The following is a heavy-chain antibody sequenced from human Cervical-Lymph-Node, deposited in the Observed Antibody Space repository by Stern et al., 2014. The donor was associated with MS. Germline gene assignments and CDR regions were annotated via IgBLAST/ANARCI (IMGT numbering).Heavy chain of an antibody. Sequence: QDQLVQSGAQVKKPGASVKVSCKGSGYTFIRYYIQWVRQAPGQGLEWMGLVSANGGSARYEQKFQGRVTMASDTATSTVSMELSSLRSEDTAVYYCATLYDSSGNYGMEVWGQGTTVIVSS. J-gene: IGHJ6*02. D-gene: IGHD5/OR15-5a*01. V-gene: IGHV1-46*01. CDR1: GYTFIRYY. CDR3: ATLYDSSGNYGMEV. CDR2: VSANGGSA.